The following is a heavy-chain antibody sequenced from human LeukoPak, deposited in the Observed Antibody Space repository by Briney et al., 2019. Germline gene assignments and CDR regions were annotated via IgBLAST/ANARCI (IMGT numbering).Heavy chain of an antibody. CDR2: ISSSSSYI. J-gene: IGHJ4*02. CDR1: GFTFSSYA. Sequence: GGSLRLSCAASGFTFSSYAMHWVRQAPGKGLEWVSSISSSSSYIYYADSVKGRFTISRDNAKNSLYLQMNSLRAEDTAVYYCARDPGGYSYGYDYWGQGTLVTVSS. V-gene: IGHV3-21*01. D-gene: IGHD5-18*01. CDR3: ARDPGGYSYGYDY.